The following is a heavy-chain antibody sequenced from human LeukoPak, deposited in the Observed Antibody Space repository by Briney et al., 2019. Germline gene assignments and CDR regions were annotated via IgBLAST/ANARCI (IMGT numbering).Heavy chain of an antibody. CDR2: ISSSSGII. D-gene: IGHD4-17*01. V-gene: IGHV3-48*04. CDR3: ATTTVTPYNWFDP. J-gene: IGHJ5*02. CDR1: GFTFSNYN. Sequence: GGSLRLSCAASGFTFSNYNMNWVRQAPGKGLEWVSYISSSSGIIYYADSVKGRFTISRDNAKNSLYLQMDSLRVEDTAVYYCATTTVTPYNWFDPWGQGTLVTVSS.